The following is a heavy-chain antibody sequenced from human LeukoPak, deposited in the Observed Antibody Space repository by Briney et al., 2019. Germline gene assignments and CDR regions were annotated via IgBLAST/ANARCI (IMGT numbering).Heavy chain of an antibody. Sequence: PGGSLRLSCAASGFTFSSYAMSWVRQAPGKGLEWVAVISYDGSNKYYADSVKGRFTISRDNSKNTLYLQMNSLRAEDAAVYYCARTDTSMVRGVFDYWGQGTLVTVSS. CDR1: GFTFSSYA. D-gene: IGHD3-10*01. J-gene: IGHJ4*02. V-gene: IGHV3-30*04. CDR2: ISYDGSNK. CDR3: ARTDTSMVRGVFDY.